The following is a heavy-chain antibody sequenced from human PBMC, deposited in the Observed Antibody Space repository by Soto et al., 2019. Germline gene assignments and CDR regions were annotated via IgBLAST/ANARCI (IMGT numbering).Heavy chain of an antibody. CDR3: ARDGSSNHYYYYGMDV. Sequence: QVQLVESGGGVVQPGRSLRLSCAASGFTFSSYGMHWVRQAPGKGLEWVAVIWYDGSNKYYADSVKGRFTISRDNSKNTLYLQMNSLRAEDTAEYYCARDGSSNHYYYYGMDVWGQGTTVTVSS. J-gene: IGHJ6*02. CDR1: GFTFSSYG. D-gene: IGHD6-13*01. CDR2: IWYDGSNK. V-gene: IGHV3-33*01.